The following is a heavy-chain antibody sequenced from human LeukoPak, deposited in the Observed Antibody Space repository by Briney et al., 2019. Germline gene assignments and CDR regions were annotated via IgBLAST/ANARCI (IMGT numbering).Heavy chain of an antibody. CDR2: ISYDGSNK. J-gene: IGHJ6*03. CDR1: GFTFSSYA. V-gene: IGHV3-30*04. D-gene: IGHD2-2*03. Sequence: QPGGSLRPSCAASGFTFSSYAMHWVRQAPGKGLEWVAVISYDGSNKYYADSVKGRFTISRDNSKNTLYLQMNSLRAEDTAVYYCARDKFGYCSSTSCYGIYYYYYMDVWGKGTTVTVSS. CDR3: ARDKFGYCSSTSCYGIYYYYYMDV.